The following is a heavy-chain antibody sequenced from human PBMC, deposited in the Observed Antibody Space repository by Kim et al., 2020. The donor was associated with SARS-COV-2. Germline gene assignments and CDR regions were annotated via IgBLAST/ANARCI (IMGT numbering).Heavy chain of an antibody. CDR2: ISHSGST. Sequence: SETLSLTCIVSGGSITSGGYYWTWIRQHPGKGLEWIGCISHSGSTYYKPSLKSRVSLSVDTSKNQFSLKLSSVTAADTAVYYCARDRYGSAYYYGLDVWGQGTTVTVSS. CDR1: GGSITSGGYY. V-gene: IGHV4-31*03. CDR3: ARDRYGSAYYYGLDV. J-gene: IGHJ6*01. D-gene: IGHD3-10*01.